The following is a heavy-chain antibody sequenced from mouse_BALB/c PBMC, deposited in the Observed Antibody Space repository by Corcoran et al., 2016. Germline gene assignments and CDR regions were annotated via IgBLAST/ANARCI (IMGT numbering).Heavy chain of an antibody. D-gene: IGHD2-2*01. CDR2: IYPFKDVT. Sequence: EVQLQQSGPELVKPGASVKMSCKASGYTFTSYVMNWMKLKPGQGLEWIGYIYPFKDVTKYNENFKGKATLTSDKSSSTAYMVLSSLTSEDSAVYYCAREVPGGYPFDYWGQGTTLTVSS. CDR1: GYTFTSYV. CDR3: AREVPGGYPFDY. J-gene: IGHJ2*01. V-gene: IGHV1S136*01.